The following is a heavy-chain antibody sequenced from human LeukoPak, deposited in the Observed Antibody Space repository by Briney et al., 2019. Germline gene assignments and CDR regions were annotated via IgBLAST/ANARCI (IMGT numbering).Heavy chain of an antibody. Sequence: SETLSLTCTVSGGSISSYYWSWIRQPPGTGLEWIGYIYYSGSTNYNPSLKSRVTISVDTSKNQFSLKLSSVTAADTAVYYCARGRWHYDSSGSNFDYWGQGTLVTVSS. D-gene: IGHD3-22*01. CDR3: ARGRWHYDSSGSNFDY. J-gene: IGHJ4*02. CDR2: IYYSGST. CDR1: GGSISSYY. V-gene: IGHV4-59*01.